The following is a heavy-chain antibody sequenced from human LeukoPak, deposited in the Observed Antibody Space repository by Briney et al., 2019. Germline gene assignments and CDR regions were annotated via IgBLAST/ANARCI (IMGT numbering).Heavy chain of an antibody. J-gene: IGHJ4*02. CDR1: SGSIRNYH. V-gene: IGHV4-59*08. CDR3: ARQYDYDSSGYYFGY. Sequence: SETLSLICTVSSGSIRNYHWSWIRQPPGKGLEWVGYIYYSGSTNYNPSLESRVTISVDMSKIQFSLKLSSVTAADTAVYYCARQYDYDSSGYYFGYWGQGTLVTVSS. CDR2: IYYSGST. D-gene: IGHD3-22*01.